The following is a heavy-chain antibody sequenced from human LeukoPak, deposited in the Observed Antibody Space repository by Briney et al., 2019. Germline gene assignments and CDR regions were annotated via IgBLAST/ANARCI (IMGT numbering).Heavy chain of an antibody. V-gene: IGHV6-1*01. CDR2: TYYRSKWYN. J-gene: IGHJ4*02. D-gene: IGHD2-8*01. CDR1: GDSVSSNSAA. CDR3: ASSVLMVYAKPRFDY. Sequence: SQTLSLTCAISGDSVSSNSAAWNWIRQSPSRGLEWLGRTYYRSKWYNDYAVSVKSRITINPDTSKNQFSLQLNSVTPEDTAVYYCASSVLMVYAKPRFDYWGQGTLVTVSS.